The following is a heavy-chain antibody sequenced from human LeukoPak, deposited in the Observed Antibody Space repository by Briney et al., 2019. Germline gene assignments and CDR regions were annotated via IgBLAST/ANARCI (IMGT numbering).Heavy chain of an antibody. Sequence: SETLSLTCTVSGGSISSSNYYWGWIRQPPGKGLEWIGYIFNSGSTYYNPSLKSRVTISVDTSKNQFSLKLSSVTAADTAVYYCARDDSGSYYGWFDPWGQGTLVTVSS. CDR2: IFNSGST. D-gene: IGHD1-26*01. V-gene: IGHV4-39*07. J-gene: IGHJ5*02. CDR3: ARDDSGSYYGWFDP. CDR1: GGSISSSNYY.